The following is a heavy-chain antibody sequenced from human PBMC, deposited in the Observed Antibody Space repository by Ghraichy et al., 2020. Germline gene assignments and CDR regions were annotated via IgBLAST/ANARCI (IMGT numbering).Heavy chain of an antibody. V-gene: IGHV1-2*06. D-gene: IGHD4-11*01. Sequence: ASVKVSCKASGYTFTGYYIHWVRQAPGQGLEWMGLINPYSGSTYYAQKFQGRVTLASDTSISTAYMELSSLRSDDTAVYYCARGNLVGHSCDESNLDVWGKGTTVTVS. CDR1: GYTFTGYY. J-gene: IGHJ6*03. CDR2: INPYSGST. CDR3: ARGNLVGHSCDESNLDV.